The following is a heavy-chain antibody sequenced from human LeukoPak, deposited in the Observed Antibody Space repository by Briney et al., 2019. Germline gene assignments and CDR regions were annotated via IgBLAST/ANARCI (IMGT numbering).Heavy chain of an antibody. CDR3: AKDSPGFDY. CDR2: ISYDGSNK. V-gene: IGHV3-30*18. J-gene: IGHJ4*02. Sequence: GGSLRLSCAASGFTFSSYGMHTVRQAPGKGLGWVAVISYDGSNKYYADSVKGRFTISRDNSKNTLYLQINSLRAEDTAVYYCAKDSPGFDYWGQGTLVTVSS. CDR1: GFTFSSYG.